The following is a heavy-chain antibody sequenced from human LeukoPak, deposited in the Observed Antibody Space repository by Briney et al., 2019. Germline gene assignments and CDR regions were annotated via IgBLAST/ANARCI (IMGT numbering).Heavy chain of an antibody. CDR1: GFTFSSYW. V-gene: IGHV4-59*01. D-gene: IGHD1-26*01. J-gene: IGHJ4*02. Sequence: GSLRLSCAASGFTFSSYWMSWVRQAPGKGLEWIGYIYYSGSTNYNPSLKSRVTISVDTSKNQFSLKLSSVTAADTAVYYCARSGMGGDYFDYWGQGTLVTVSS. CDR3: ARSGMGGDYFDY. CDR2: IYYSGST.